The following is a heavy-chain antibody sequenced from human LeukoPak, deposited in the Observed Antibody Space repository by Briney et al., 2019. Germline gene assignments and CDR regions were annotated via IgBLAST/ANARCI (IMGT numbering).Heavy chain of an antibody. D-gene: IGHD6-13*01. Sequence: GGSLRLSCAASGFTFSTYAMSWVRQTPEKGLEWVSAISGSGGSTYYADSVKGRFTISRDNTKNSLYLQMNSLRAEDTAVYYCAREYSSSWYPFDYWGQGTLVTVSS. V-gene: IGHV3-23*01. CDR2: ISGSGGST. CDR3: AREYSSSWYPFDY. CDR1: GFTFSTYA. J-gene: IGHJ4*02.